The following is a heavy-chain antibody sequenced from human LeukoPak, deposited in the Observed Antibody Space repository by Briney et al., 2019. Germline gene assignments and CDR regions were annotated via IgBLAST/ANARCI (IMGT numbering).Heavy chain of an antibody. CDR3: ARERSQGAFDI. J-gene: IGHJ3*02. V-gene: IGHV4-34*01. CDR1: GGSFSGYY. CDR2: INHSGST. D-gene: IGHD3-10*01. Sequence: SETLSLTCAVYGGSFSGYYWSWIRQPPGKGLEWIGEINHSGSTNYNPSLKSRVTISVDTSKNQFSLKLSSVTAADTAVYYCARERSQGAFDIWGQGTMVTVSS.